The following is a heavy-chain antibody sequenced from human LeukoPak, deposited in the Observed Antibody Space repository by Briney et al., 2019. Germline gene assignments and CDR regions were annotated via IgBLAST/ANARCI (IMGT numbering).Heavy chain of an antibody. Sequence: AGGSLRLSCADSGFTFSSYAMSWVRQAPGKGLEWVSGISGSGGSTYYADSVEGRFTISRDKSKNTLHLQMNSLRAEDTAVYYCAKGIESSGSYYTCFDYWGQGTLVTVSS. CDR2: ISGSGGST. D-gene: IGHD1-26*01. V-gene: IGHV3-23*01. CDR3: AKGIESSGSYYTCFDY. CDR1: GFTFSSYA. J-gene: IGHJ4*02.